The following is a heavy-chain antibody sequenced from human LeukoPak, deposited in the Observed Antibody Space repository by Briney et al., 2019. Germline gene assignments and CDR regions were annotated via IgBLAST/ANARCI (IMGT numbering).Heavy chain of an antibody. D-gene: IGHD3-9*01. J-gene: IGHJ4*02. V-gene: IGHV3-23*01. CDR3: AKFYDILTGYFDY. CDR2: ISGGKGNTYYA. Sequence: GGSLRLSCAASGFPFSSYAMSWVRQSPGKGLEWVSAISGGKGNTYYAYYADSVRGRFTISRDSSKNTLYLQMNSLRAEDTAVYYCAKFYDILTGYFDYWGQGTLVTVSS. CDR1: GFPFSSYA.